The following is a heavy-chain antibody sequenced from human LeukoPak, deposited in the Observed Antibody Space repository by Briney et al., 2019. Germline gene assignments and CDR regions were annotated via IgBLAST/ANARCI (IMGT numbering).Heavy chain of an antibody. Sequence: PSETPSLTCTVSGGSISSYYWSWIRQPPGKGLEWIGYIYYSGSTNYNPSLKSRVTISVDTSKNQFSLKLSSVTAADTAVYYCARVVEAYCGGDCYSSPYYYYYYMDVWGKGTTVTISS. CDR1: GGSISSYY. V-gene: IGHV4-59*12. CDR2: IYYSGST. CDR3: ARVVEAYCGGDCYSSPYYYYYYMDV. D-gene: IGHD2-21*02. J-gene: IGHJ6*03.